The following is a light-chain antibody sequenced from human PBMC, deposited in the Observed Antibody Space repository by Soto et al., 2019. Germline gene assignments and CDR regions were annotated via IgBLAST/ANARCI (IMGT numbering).Light chain of an antibody. Sequence: IPMTQSPSSLSAYVGDRVTITCRASQSISSYLNWYQQKPGKAPKLLIYAASSLQSGVPSRFSGSGSGTDFTLTISCLQSEDFATYYCQQYYSYPWTFGQGTKVDIK. V-gene: IGKV1-39*01. J-gene: IGKJ1*01. CDR2: AAS. CDR3: QQYYSYPWT. CDR1: QSISSY.